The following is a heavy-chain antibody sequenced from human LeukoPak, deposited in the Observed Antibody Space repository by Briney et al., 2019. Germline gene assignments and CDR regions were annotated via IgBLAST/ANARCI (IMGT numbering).Heavy chain of an antibody. CDR1: GFTFISYY. CDR3: ARDLDYGEKSEDY. CDR2: INLSGGST. V-gene: IGHV1-46*01. D-gene: IGHD4/OR15-4a*01. Sequence: ASVKVSCKASGFTFISYYMHWVRQAPGQGLEWLGIINLSGGSTHYPQKFQDRVTMTRDTSTSTVYTELSSLRSEDTAVYYCARDLDYGEKSEDYWGQGTLVTVSS. J-gene: IGHJ4*02.